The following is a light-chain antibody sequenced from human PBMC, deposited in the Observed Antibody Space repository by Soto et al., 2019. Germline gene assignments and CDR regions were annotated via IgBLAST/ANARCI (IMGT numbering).Light chain of an antibody. CDR3: CSYAGTYTLV. CDR1: NSDVGAYNY. CDR2: DVT. Sequence: QSVLTQPRSVSGSPGQSVTISCSGTNSDVGAYNYVSWYQHHPGKAPELMIYDVTKRPSGVPDRFSGSKSGNTASLTISGLQAEDEADYYCCSYAGTYTLVFGGGTKLTVL. V-gene: IGLV2-11*01. J-gene: IGLJ2*01.